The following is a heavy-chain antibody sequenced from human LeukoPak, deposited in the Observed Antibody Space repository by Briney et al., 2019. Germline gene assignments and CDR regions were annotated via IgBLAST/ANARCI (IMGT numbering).Heavy chain of an antibody. D-gene: IGHD1-26*01. CDR2: ISGSGGST. Sequence: GGSLRLSCAASGFTFSSYAMSWVHQAPGKGLEWVSAISGSGGSTYYADSVKGRLTISRDNSKNTLYLQMNSLRAEDTAVYYCAKDDVVGATGDLDYWGQGTLVTVSS. V-gene: IGHV3-23*01. CDR3: AKDDVVGATGDLDY. J-gene: IGHJ4*02. CDR1: GFTFSSYA.